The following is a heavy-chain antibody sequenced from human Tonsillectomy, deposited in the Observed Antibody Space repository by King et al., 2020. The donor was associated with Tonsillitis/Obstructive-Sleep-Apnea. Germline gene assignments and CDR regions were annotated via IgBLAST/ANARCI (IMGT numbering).Heavy chain of an antibody. D-gene: IGHD3-9*01. J-gene: IGHJ6*02. CDR1: GYTFTSYA. Sequence: QLVKSGAEVKKPGASVKVSCKASGYTFTSYAMHWVRQAPGQRLEWMGWINAGNGNTKYSQKFQGRVTITRDTSASTAYMELSSLRSEDTAVYYCARGGVLRYFAVVYYGMDVWGQGTTVTVSS. V-gene: IGHV1-3*01. CDR3: ARGGVLRYFAVVYYGMDV. CDR2: INAGNGNT.